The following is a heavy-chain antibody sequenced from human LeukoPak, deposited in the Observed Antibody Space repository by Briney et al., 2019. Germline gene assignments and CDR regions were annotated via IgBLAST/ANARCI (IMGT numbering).Heavy chain of an antibody. J-gene: IGHJ4*02. CDR2: IYYTRST. CDR3: ARDTCSGGTCYYDY. CDR1: GGSISTGYS. Sequence: PSQTLSLTCAVSGGSISTGYSWNWIRQPPGKGLEWIGYIYYTRSTYYNPSLKRPITMSIDTSKNQFSLKLSSVTAADTAVYYCARDTCSGGTCYYDYWGQGTLVTVSS. D-gene: IGHD2-15*01. V-gene: IGHV4-30-4*07.